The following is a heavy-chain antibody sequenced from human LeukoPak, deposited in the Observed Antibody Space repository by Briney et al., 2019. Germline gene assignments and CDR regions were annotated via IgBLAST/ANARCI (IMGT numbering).Heavy chain of an antibody. CDR2: ISGTSIYT. CDR3: VRVNQGRSGWSLWDY. J-gene: IGHJ4*02. CDR1: GFTFSDYY. D-gene: IGHD6-19*01. V-gene: IGHV3-11*05. Sequence: GGSLRLSCAASGFTFSDYYMSWIRQPPGKGLEWVSYISGTSIYTNYADSVKGRFTISRDNAQNSLYLQMNSLRAEDTVVYYCVRVNQGRSGWSLWDYWGQGTLVTVSS.